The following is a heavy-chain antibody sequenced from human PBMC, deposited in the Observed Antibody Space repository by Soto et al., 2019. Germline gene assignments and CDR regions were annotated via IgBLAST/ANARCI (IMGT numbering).Heavy chain of an antibody. CDR2: ISAYNGNT. J-gene: IGHJ3*02. Sequence: ASVKVSCKASGYTFTSYGISWVRQAPGQGLEWMGWISAYNGNTNYAQKFQGRVTMTRDTSISTAYMELSRLRSDDTAVYYCARLAGDYYDSSGYYAAAFDIWGQGTMVTVSS. CDR1: GYTFTSYG. CDR3: ARLAGDYYDSSGYYAAAFDI. V-gene: IGHV1-18*01. D-gene: IGHD3-22*01.